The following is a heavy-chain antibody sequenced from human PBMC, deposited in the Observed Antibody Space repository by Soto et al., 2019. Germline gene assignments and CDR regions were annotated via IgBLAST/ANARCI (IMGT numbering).Heavy chain of an antibody. CDR1: GFTVSSNY. Sequence: GGSLRLSCAASGFTVSSNYMSWVRQAPGKGLEWVSVIYSGGSTYYADSVKGRFTISRDNSKNTLFLQMNSLRAEDTAMYYCAREGMYTSGGYWGQGTLVTVSS. CDR3: AREGMYTSGGY. D-gene: IGHD6-19*01. CDR2: IYSGGST. V-gene: IGHV3-66*01. J-gene: IGHJ4*02.